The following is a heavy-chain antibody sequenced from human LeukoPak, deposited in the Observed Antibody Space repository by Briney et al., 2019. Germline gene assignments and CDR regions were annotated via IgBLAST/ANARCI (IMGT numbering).Heavy chain of an antibody. CDR3: ARVLLRYGDDY. Sequence: SETLSLTCAVYGGSFSGYYWSWIRQPPGKGLEWIGEINHSGSTNYNPSLKSRVTISVDTSKNQFPLKLSSVTAADTAVYYCARVLLRYGDDYWGQGTLVTVSS. V-gene: IGHV4-34*01. J-gene: IGHJ4*02. CDR1: GGSFSGYY. CDR2: INHSGST. D-gene: IGHD3-10*01.